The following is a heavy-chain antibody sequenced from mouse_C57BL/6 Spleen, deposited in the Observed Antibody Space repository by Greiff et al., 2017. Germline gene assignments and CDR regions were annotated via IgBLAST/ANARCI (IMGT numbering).Heavy chain of an antibody. V-gene: IGHV1-62-2*01. J-gene: IGHJ1*03. CDR2: FYPGSGSI. CDR1: GYTFTEYT. Sequence: ESGAELVKPGASVKLSCKASGYTFTEYTIHWVKQRPGQGLEWIGWFYPGSGSIKYNEKFKDKATLTADKSSSTVYMELSRLTSEDSAVYFCARHEAYYGSSHWYFDVWGTGTTVTVSS. D-gene: IGHD1-1*01. CDR3: ARHEAYYGSSHWYFDV.